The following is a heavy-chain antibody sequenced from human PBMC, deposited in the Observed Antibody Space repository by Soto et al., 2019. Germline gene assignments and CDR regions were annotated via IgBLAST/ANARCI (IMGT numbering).Heavy chain of an antibody. CDR1: GFTFSSYG. D-gene: IGHD6-6*01. J-gene: IGHJ6*02. CDR3: ARGTRAARRTYYYGMDV. V-gene: IGHV3-33*01. CDR2: IWYDGSNK. Sequence: GGSLRLSCAASGFTFSSYGMHWVRQAPGKGLEWVAVIWYDGSNKYYADSVKGRFTISRDNSKNTLYLQMNSLRAEDTAVYYCARGTRAARRTYYYGMDVWGQGTTVTVSS.